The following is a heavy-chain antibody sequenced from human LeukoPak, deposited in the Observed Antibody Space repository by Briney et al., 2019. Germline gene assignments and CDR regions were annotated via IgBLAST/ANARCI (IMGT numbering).Heavy chain of an antibody. Sequence: GGSLRLSCAASGFTVSNYYMSWVRQAPGKGLEWVSVLYSGGSTYYADSVKGRFTISRDNSKNMLYLQMNSLRAEDTAVYYCARGLVYSSGWYYDYWGQGTLVTVSS. D-gene: IGHD6-19*01. CDR3: ARGLVYSSGWYYDY. CDR1: GFTVSNYY. J-gene: IGHJ4*02. V-gene: IGHV3-53*01. CDR2: LYSGGST.